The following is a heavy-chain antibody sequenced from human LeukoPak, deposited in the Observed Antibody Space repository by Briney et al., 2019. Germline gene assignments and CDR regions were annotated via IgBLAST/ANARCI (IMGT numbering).Heavy chain of an antibody. CDR3: ARGSNLAVAGLDY. D-gene: IGHD6-19*01. J-gene: IGHJ4*02. Sequence: SGTLSLTCTVSGGSISSYYWSWIRHPAGEGLEWIGRIYISGSTNYNPSLKSRVTMSVDTSKNQFSLKLSSVTAADTAVYYCARGSNLAVAGLDYWGQGTLVTVSS. V-gene: IGHV4-4*07. CDR1: GGSISSYY. CDR2: IYISGST.